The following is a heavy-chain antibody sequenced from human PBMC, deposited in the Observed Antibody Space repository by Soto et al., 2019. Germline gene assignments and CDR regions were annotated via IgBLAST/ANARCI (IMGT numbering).Heavy chain of an antibody. D-gene: IGHD1-26*01. J-gene: IGHJ4*02. V-gene: IGHV3-48*03. CDR3: ARDARTYSGRIRHLDY. CDR2: INRDGGTR. Sequence: EVQLVESGGGLVQPGGSLRLSCAAPGFTFSSYEMNWVRQAPGKGLEWVSYINRDGGTRYYADSVKGRFTISRDNAKSSLYLQMNSLRAEDTAVYYCARDARTYSGRIRHLDYWGQGNLVTVFS. CDR1: GFTFSSYE.